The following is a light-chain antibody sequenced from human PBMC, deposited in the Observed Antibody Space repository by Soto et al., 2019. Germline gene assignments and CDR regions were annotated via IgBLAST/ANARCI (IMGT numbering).Light chain of an antibody. V-gene: IGLV1-44*01. Sequence: QSVLTQPPSASGTPGQRVTISCSGSSSNIGRNTVNWYQQLPGTAPKLLIFSDDQRPSGVPDRFSGSKSGTSASLAISGPQSEDEADYYCASWDDSLNGLYVFGTGTKVTVL. CDR2: SDD. J-gene: IGLJ1*01. CDR3: ASWDDSLNGLYV. CDR1: SSNIGRNT.